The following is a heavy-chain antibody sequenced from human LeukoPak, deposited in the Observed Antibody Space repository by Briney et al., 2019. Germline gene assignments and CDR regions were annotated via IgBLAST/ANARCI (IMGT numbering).Heavy chain of an antibody. V-gene: IGHV3-21*01. CDR1: GFTFSSYS. J-gene: IGHJ4*02. D-gene: IGHD4-11*01. CDR2: ISSSSSYI. Sequence: GGPLRLSCAASGFTFSSYSMSWVRQAPGKGLEWVSSISSSSSYIYYADSVKGRFTISRDNAKNSLYLQMNSLRAEDTAVYYCARGNYGLFDYWGQGTLVTASS. CDR3: ARGNYGLFDY.